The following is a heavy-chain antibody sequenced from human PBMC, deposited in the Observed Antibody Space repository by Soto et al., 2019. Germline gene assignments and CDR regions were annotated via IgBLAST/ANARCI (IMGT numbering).Heavy chain of an antibody. CDR3: ARDLMGATNYYYYYGMDV. V-gene: IGHV3-33*01. Sequence: GESLRLSCAASGFTFSSYGMHWVRQAPGKGLEWVAVIWYDGSNKYYADSVKGRFTISRDNSKNTLYLQMNSLRAEDTAVYYCARDLMGATNYYYYYGMDVWGQGTTVTVSS. CDR1: GFTFSSYG. J-gene: IGHJ6*02. D-gene: IGHD1-26*01. CDR2: IWYDGSNK.